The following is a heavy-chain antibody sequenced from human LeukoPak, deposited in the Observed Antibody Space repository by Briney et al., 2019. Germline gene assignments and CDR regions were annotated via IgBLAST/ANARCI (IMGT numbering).Heavy chain of an antibody. D-gene: IGHD6-19*01. J-gene: IGHJ4*02. CDR3: ARVRSGWYDDY. V-gene: IGHV3-48*02. Sequence: PGGSLRLSCAASGFTFSAYSMSWVRQAPGKGLEWVSFVTPSSDVVLCADSVKGRFTISRDNAKNSLYLQMNSLIDEDTAIYYCARVRSGWYDDYWGQGTLVTVSS. CDR2: VTPSSDVV. CDR1: GFTFSAYS.